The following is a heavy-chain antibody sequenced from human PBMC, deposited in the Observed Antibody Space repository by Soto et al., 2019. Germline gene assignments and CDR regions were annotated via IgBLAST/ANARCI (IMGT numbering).Heavy chain of an antibody. V-gene: IGHV1-58*01. J-gene: IGHJ6*02. D-gene: IGHD2-2*01. CDR3: AADRGVDCSSTSYPYYYYGVDV. CDR1: GFTFTSSA. CDR2: IVVGSGNT. Sequence: SVKVSCKASGFTFTSSAVQWVRQARGQRLEWIGWIVVGSGNTNYAQKFQERVTITRDMSTSTAYMELSSLRSEDTAVYYCAADRGVDCSSTSYPYYYYGVDVWGQGTTVTVSS.